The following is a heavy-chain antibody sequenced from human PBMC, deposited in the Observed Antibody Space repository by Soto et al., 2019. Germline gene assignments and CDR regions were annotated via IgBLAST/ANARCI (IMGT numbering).Heavy chain of an antibody. D-gene: IGHD3-10*01. J-gene: IGHJ6*02. CDR2: ISYDGRKK. CDR1: GFTFSTYG. Sequence: QVRLVESGGGLAQPGRSLRLSCAASGFTFSTYGIYWVRQTPGKGLEWAAAISYDGRKKYYADSVKGRFTISRDNSKNELYLQMNSLRIADTAVYYCANDRGGAASSPRGGMDIWGQGTTVIVPS. V-gene: IGHV3-30*18. CDR3: ANDRGGAASSPRGGMDI.